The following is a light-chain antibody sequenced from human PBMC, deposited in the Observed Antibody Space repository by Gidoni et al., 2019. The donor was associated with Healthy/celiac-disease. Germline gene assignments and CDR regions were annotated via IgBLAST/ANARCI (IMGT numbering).Light chain of an antibody. CDR2: EVS. CDR3: SSYTSSSTRV. V-gene: IGLV2-14*01. CDR1: SSDVGGYNY. J-gene: IGLJ3*02. Sequence: QSALTQPASVSGSPGQSITISCTGTSSDVGGYNYVSWYQQHPGKAPKLMLYEVSNRPSGVSNRVSGSKSGNTASLTISGLQAEDEADYYCSSYTSSSTRVFGGGTKLPVL.